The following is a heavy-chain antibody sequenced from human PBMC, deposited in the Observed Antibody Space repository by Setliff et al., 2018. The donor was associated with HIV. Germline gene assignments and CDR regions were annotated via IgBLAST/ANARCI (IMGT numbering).Heavy chain of an antibody. CDR1: GYTFTSYY. J-gene: IGHJ4*02. V-gene: IGHV1-18*04. Sequence: ASVKVSCKASGYTFTSYYLHWVRQAPGQGLEWMGWISAYNDNTNYAQNLQGRVTMTTDTSTSTAYMELSSLRSDDTAVYFCARDRGQENSRGWPRYWGQGTLVTVSS. D-gene: IGHD6-19*01. CDR2: ISAYNDNT. CDR3: ARDRGQENSRGWPRY.